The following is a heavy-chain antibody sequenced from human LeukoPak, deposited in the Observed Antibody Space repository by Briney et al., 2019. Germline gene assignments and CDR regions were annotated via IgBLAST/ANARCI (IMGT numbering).Heavy chain of an antibody. D-gene: IGHD2/OR15-2a*01. Sequence: ASVKVSCKASGGTFSGYAISWVRQAPGQGLEWMGGIIPIFGTANYAQKFQGRVTITTDESTSTAYMELSSLRSEDTAVYYCARLTLNSNFDYWGQGTLVTVSS. V-gene: IGHV1-69*05. CDR3: ARLTLNSNFDY. J-gene: IGHJ4*02. CDR2: IIPIFGTA. CDR1: GGTFSGYA.